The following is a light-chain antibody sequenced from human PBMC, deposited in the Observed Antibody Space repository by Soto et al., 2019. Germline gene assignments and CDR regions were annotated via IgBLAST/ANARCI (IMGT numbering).Light chain of an antibody. J-gene: IGKJ2*01. CDR2: AAS. CDR1: QGISFD. V-gene: IGKV1-6*01. Sequence: AIQMTQSPSSLSTSVGDRVTITCRASQGISFDVAWYQQKPGKAPKLLIYAASSLQSGVPSRFSGSGSGTDFTLTISSLQPEAFAPYDCLPDYNYPYTFCQGTKLEIK. CDR3: LPDYNYPYT.